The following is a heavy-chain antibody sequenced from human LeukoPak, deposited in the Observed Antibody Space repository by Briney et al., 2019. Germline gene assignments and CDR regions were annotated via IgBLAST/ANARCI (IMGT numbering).Heavy chain of an antibody. CDR3: AKEADSGAFDI. J-gene: IGHJ3*02. CDR1: GFTFDDYA. CDR2: ISWNSGSM. V-gene: IGHV3-9*01. D-gene: IGHD2-15*01. Sequence: TGGSRRLSCVASGFTFDDYAMHWVRQVPGKGLEWVSGISWNSGSMGYADSVKGRFTISRDSAKNSLYLQMNSLRAEDTALYYCAKEADSGAFDIWGQGTMVTVSS.